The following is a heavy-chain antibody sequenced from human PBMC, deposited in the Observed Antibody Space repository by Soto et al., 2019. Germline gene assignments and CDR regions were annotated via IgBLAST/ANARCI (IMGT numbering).Heavy chain of an antibody. Sequence: ASVNVSCKASGYTFTSYDINWVRQATGQGLEWMGWMNPNSGNTAYAQKFQGRVTMTRNTSISTAYMELSSLRSEDTAVYYCAREVAPGMDVWGQGTTVTVSS. CDR2: MNPNSGNT. J-gene: IGHJ6*02. D-gene: IGHD2-21*01. CDR3: AREVAPGMDV. V-gene: IGHV1-8*01. CDR1: GYTFTSYD.